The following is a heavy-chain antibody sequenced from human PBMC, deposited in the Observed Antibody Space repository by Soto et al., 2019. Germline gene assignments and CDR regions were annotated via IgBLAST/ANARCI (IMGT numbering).Heavy chain of an antibody. CDR1: GFTFSSYA. CDR2: ISGSGGST. J-gene: IGHJ6*02. CDR3: AKGQVSSIFGVVITPDYYYYYGMDV. Sequence: GGSLRLSCAASGFTFSSYAMSWVRQAPGKGLEWVSAISGSGGSTYYADSVKGRFTISRDNSKNTLYLQMNSLRAEDTAVYYCAKGQVSSIFGVVITPDYYYYYGMDVWGQGTTVTVSS. D-gene: IGHD3-3*01. V-gene: IGHV3-23*01.